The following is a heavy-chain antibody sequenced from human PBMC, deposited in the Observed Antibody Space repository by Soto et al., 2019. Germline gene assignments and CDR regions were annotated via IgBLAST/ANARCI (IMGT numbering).Heavy chain of an antibody. CDR1: GFTFSSYS. CDR2: ISSSSSTI. CDR3: ARDFIPIRLWQYYYYGMDV. D-gene: IGHD5-18*01. J-gene: IGHJ6*02. Sequence: GGSLRLSCAASGFTFSSYSMNWVRQAPGKGLEWVSYISSSSSTIYYADSVKGRFTISRDNAKNSLYLQMNSLRDEDTAVYYCARDFIPIRLWQYYYYGMDVWGQGTTVTVSS. V-gene: IGHV3-48*02.